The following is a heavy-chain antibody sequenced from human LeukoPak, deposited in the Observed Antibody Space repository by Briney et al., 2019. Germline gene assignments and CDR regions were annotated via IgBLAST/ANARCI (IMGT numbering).Heavy chain of an antibody. J-gene: IGHJ4*02. V-gene: IGHV3-48*02. CDR3: ARDGYCSGGSCYRYFDY. CDR1: GFTFSSYS. Sequence: GGSLRLSCAASGFTFSSYSMNWVRQAPGKGLEWVSYISSSTIYYADSVKGRFTISRDNAKNSLYLQMNSLRDEDTAVYYCARDGYCSGGSCYRYFDYWGQGTLVTVSS. CDR2: ISSSTI. D-gene: IGHD2-15*01.